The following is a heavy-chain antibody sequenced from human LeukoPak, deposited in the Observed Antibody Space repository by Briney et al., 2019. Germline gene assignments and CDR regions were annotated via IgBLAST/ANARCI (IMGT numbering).Heavy chain of an antibody. D-gene: IGHD6-13*01. V-gene: IGHV3-53*01. J-gene: IGHJ4*02. CDR3: AKDRGIAAAGEIDY. CDR2: IYSGGST. CDR1: GFTVSSNY. Sequence: GGSLRLSCAASGFTVSSNYMSWVRQAPGKGLEWVSVIYSGGSTYYADSVKGRFTISRDNSKNTLYLQMNSLRAEDTAVYYCAKDRGIAAAGEIDYWGQGTLVTVSS.